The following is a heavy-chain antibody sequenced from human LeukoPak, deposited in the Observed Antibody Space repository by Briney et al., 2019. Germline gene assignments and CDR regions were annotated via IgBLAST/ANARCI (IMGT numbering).Heavy chain of an antibody. V-gene: IGHV1-2*06. D-gene: IGHD1-26*01. CDR1: GYTFTGYY. J-gene: IGHJ4*02. CDR3: ARDPSSGVGATM. CDR2: INPNSGGT. Sequence: ASVKVSCKASGYTFTGYYMHWVRQAPGQGLEWMGRINPNSGGTDYAQKFQGRVTMTRDTSISTAYMELSRLRSDDTAVYYCARDPSSGVGATMWGQGTLVTVSS.